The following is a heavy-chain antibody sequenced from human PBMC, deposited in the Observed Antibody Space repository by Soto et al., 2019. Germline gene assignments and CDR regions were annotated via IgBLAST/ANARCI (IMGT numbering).Heavy chain of an antibody. CDR3: AKDDVSGDGLWLVSD. V-gene: IGHV3-23*01. CDR2: ITGSGLTI. CDR1: GFPFSKDA. J-gene: IGHJ4*02. Sequence: VVSLILSCESSGFPFSKDAMIWVRPAPGKGQEWVSGITGSGLTIEHSASVKGRFTISRDNSKNTVYLQMNSLRAEDTAIYYCAKDDVSGDGLWLVSDWGQGTPVTVSS. D-gene: IGHD2-21*02.